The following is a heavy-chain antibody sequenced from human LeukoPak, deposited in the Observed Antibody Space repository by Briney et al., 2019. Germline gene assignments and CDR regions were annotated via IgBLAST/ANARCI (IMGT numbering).Heavy chain of an antibody. J-gene: IGHJ5*02. D-gene: IGHD2-15*01. CDR1: GFTFSSYA. CDR3: AKTPGFKDPPA. Sequence: GGSLRLSCAASGFTFSSYAMHWVRQAPGKGLEWVAAISYDGSNKYYADSVKGRFTISRDNSKNTLYLQMNSLRAEDTAVYYCAKTPGFKDPPAWGQGTLVTVSS. V-gene: IGHV3-30-3*02. CDR2: ISYDGSNK.